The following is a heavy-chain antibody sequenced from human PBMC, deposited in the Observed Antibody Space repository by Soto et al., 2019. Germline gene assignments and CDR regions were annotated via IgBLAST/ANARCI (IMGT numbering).Heavy chain of an antibody. CDR1: GDSFNDYY. CDR3: ARESGGATATLDYYYFYMDV. CDR2: INPNGGVT. V-gene: IGHV1-2*02. J-gene: IGHJ6*03. D-gene: IGHD5-12*01. Sequence: VQLVQSGAEVKKPGASVKVSCKTSGDSFNDYYIHWVRQAPGQGLEWMGWINPNGGVTKYAQMFQGRVTVTRDTSIRTVYMELSSLRSDDTAVYYCARESGGATATLDYYYFYMDVWGKGTTVTVSS.